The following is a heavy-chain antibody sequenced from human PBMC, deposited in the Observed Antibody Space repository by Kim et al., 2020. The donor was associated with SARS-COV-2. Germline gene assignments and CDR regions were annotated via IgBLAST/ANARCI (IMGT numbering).Heavy chain of an antibody. V-gene: IGHV3-23*01. CDR1: GFTFSSYA. J-gene: IGHJ5*02. Sequence: GGSLRLSCAASGFTFSSYAMSWVRQAPGKGLEWVSAISGSGGTTYYADSVKGRFTVSRDNSRNTLDLQMNTLRAEDTAVYYCANFQAAWGQGTLVTVSS. CDR3: ANFQAA. CDR2: ISGSGGTT.